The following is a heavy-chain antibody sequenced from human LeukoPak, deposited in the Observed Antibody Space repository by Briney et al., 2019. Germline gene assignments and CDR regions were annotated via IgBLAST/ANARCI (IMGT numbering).Heavy chain of an antibody. CDR1: GFTFSSYA. D-gene: IGHD5-12*01. CDR2: ISYDGSNK. CDR3: ARDRYSGYDSTSYFGY. J-gene: IGHJ4*02. V-gene: IGHV3-30*04. Sequence: GGSLRLSCAASGFTFSSYAMHWVRQAPGKGLEWVAVISYDGSNKYYADSVKGRFTISRDNSKNTLYLQMNSLRAEDTAVYYCARDRYSGYDSTSYFGYWGQGTLVTVSS.